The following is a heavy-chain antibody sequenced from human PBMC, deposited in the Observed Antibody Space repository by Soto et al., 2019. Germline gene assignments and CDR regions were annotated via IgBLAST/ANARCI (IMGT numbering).Heavy chain of an antibody. V-gene: IGHV4-39*01. J-gene: IGHJ5*02. CDR1: GVSISSSSYY. CDR3: ARLTMTTPFDP. D-gene: IGHD4-17*01. Sequence: QLQLQESGPGLVKPSETLSLTCTVSGVSISSSSYYWGWIRQPQGKGMEWIGRIYYSGSTYYNPTRKSRVTISVDTSKNQFPLKLSTVTAADTAVYYCARLTMTTPFDPWGQGTLVTVSS. CDR2: IYYSGST.